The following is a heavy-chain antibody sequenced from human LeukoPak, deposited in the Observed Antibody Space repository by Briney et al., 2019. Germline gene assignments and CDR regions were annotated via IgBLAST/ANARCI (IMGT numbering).Heavy chain of an antibody. CDR1: GFTFSSYS. V-gene: IGHV3-21*01. J-gene: IGHJ2*01. CDR2: ISSSSSYI. D-gene: IGHD2-2*01. Sequence: GGSLRLSCAASGFTFSSYSMNWFRQAPGKGLEWVSSISSSSSYIYYADSVKGRFTISRDNAKNSLYLQMNGLRAEDTAVYYCARDYMVVPAAMGRYWYFDLWGRGTLVTVSS. CDR3: ARDYMVVPAAMGRYWYFDL.